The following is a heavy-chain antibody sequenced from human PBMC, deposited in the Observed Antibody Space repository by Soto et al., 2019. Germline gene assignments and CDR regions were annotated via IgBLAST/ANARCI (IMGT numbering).Heavy chain of an antibody. D-gene: IGHD4-4*01. J-gene: IGHJ5*02. V-gene: IGHV1-18*01. Sequence: ASVKVSCKASGYTFTSYCISWVRQAPGQGLEWMGWISAYNGNTNYAQKLQGRVTISADKFTGTAYMELTGLRSDDTAVYYCAGDPDSHYNDSHASSYPWGQGTLVTVSS. CDR3: AGDPDSHYNDSHASSYP. CDR1: GYTFTSYC. CDR2: ISAYNGNT.